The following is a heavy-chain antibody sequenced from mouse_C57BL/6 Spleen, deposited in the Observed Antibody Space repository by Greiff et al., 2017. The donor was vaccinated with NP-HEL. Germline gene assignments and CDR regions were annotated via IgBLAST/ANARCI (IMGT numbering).Heavy chain of an antibody. CDR3: ARRSYYDYSVGYFDV. CDR2: ISSGSSTI. D-gene: IGHD2-4*01. J-gene: IGHJ1*03. Sequence: VQLKESGGGLVKPGGSLKLSCAASGFTFSDYGMHWVRQAPEKGLEWVAYISSGSSTIYYADTVKGRFTISRDNAKNTLFLQMTSLRSEDTAMYYCARRSYYDYSVGYFDVWGTGTTVTVSS. V-gene: IGHV5-17*01. CDR1: GFTFSDYG.